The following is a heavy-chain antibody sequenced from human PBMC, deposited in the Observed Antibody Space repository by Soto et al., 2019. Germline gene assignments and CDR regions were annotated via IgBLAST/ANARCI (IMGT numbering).Heavy chain of an antibody. D-gene: IGHD3-10*01. CDR3: ARGVTMVRGVIHTPYFDY. V-gene: IGHV4-30-4*01. Sequence: PSETLSLTCSVSSGSISSSDYYWSLIRQPPGKGLEWIGYIYYSGSTYYKPSLKSRVTISVDTSKNQFSLKLSSVTAADTAVYYCARGVTMVRGVIHTPYFDYWGQGTLVTVSS. CDR1: SGSISSSDYY. J-gene: IGHJ4*02. CDR2: IYYSGST.